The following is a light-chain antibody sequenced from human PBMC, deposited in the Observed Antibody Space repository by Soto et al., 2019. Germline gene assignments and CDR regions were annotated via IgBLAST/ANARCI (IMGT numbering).Light chain of an antibody. Sequence: EIVLTQSPGTLSLSPGERATLSCRASQRISNSYLAWYQQKPGQAPRLLLYDASSRATGIPDRVSGSGSGTDFTLTISRLEPEDFAVYYCQQYARPQFAFGQGTKVEIK. J-gene: IGKJ2*01. V-gene: IGKV3-20*01. CDR2: DAS. CDR3: QQYARPQFA. CDR1: QRISNSY.